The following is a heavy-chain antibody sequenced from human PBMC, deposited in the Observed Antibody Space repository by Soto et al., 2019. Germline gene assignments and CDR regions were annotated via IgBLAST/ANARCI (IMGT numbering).Heavy chain of an antibody. CDR1: GFTFSSYA. Sequence: EVQLLESGGGLVQPGGSLRLSCAASGFTFSSYAMSWVRQAPGKGLEWVSAISGSGGSTYYADSVKGRFTISRDNSKNTLYLQMNSLRAEDTAVYYCAKDPSSSSGGDVDYWGQGTLVTVS. J-gene: IGHJ4*02. CDR3: AKDPSSSSGGDVDY. D-gene: IGHD6-6*01. V-gene: IGHV3-23*01. CDR2: ISGSGGST.